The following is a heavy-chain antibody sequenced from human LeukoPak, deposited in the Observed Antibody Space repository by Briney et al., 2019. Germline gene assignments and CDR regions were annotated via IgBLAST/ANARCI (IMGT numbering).Heavy chain of an antibody. CDR1: GGSISSSSYY. V-gene: IGHV4-39*01. D-gene: IGHD3-10*01. Sequence: SETLSLTCTVSGGSISSSSYYWGWIRQPPGKGLEWIGSIYYSGSTYYNPSLKSRVTISVDTSKNQFSLKLSSVTAADTAVYYCARLSKGGGGFDYWGQGTLVTVSS. CDR2: IYYSGST. J-gene: IGHJ4*02. CDR3: ARLSKGGGGFDY.